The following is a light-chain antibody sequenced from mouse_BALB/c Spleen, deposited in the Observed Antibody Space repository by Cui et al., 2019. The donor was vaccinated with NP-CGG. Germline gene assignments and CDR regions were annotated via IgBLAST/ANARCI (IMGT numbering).Light chain of an antibody. CDR2: GTN. CDR3: ALWYSNHWV. V-gene: IGLV1*01. Sequence: HAVLTQESALTPSPGETVSLTCRSSTGAVTTSNYANWVQEKPGHLFTGLIGGTNNRAPGVPARFSGSLIGDKAALTITGAQTEDEAIYFCALWYSNHWVFGGGTKLTVL. J-gene: IGLJ1*01. CDR1: TGAVTTSNY.